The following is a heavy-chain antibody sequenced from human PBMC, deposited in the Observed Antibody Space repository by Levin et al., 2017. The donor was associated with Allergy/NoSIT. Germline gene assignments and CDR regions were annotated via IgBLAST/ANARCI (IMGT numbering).Heavy chain of an antibody. CDR2: VWYDGINK. CDR1: GFTFSSYG. D-gene: IGHD5-12*01. CDR3: AKGGQATEYFFDY. Sequence: GESLKISCAASGFTFSSYGMHWVRQAPGKGLEWVAVVWYDGINKYYADSVKGRFTISRDNSKNTLYLQMNSLRAEDTAVYYCAKGGQATEYFFDYWGQGTLVTVSS. J-gene: IGHJ4*02. V-gene: IGHV3-33*06.